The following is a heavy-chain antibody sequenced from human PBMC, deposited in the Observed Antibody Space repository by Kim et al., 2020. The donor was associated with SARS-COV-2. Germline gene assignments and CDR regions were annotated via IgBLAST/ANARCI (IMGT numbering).Heavy chain of an antibody. J-gene: IGHJ4*02. CDR1: GGSFSGYY. CDR3: ASSDPSRGYSGYEHY. CDR2: INHSGST. Sequence: SETLSLTCAVYGGSFSGYYWSWIRQPPGKGLEWIGEINHSGSTNYNPSLKSRVTISVDTSKNQFSLKLSSVTAADTAVYYCASSDPSRGYSGYEHYWGQGTLVTVSS. D-gene: IGHD5-12*01. V-gene: IGHV4-34*01.